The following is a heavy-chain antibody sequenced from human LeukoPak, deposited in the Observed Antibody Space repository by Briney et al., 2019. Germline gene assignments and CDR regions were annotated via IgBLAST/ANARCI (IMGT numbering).Heavy chain of an antibody. CDR1: GYSFTSYW. D-gene: IGHD6-6*01. Sequence: PGESLKISCKGSGYSFTSYWIGWVRQMPGKDLEWMGIIYPGDSGTRYSPSFQGQVTISADKSISTAYLQWSSLKASDTAMYYCARRRGEYSSSPNNWFDPWGQGTLVTVSS. CDR3: ARRRGEYSSSPNNWFDP. CDR2: IYPGDSGT. V-gene: IGHV5-51*03. J-gene: IGHJ5*02.